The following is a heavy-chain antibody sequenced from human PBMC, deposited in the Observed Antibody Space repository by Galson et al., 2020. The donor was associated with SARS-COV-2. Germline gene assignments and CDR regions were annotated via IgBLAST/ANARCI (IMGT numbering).Heavy chain of an antibody. Sequence: SETLSLTCAVSGDSVTSDGSSWSWIRQPPGKGLEWVGYIYYSGSTYYNPSLQSRINISRDMSKNQFALTLRSVTAADTAVYYCARGRTRDDSFDLWGQGTKVIVSS. D-gene: IGHD1-7*01. CDR1: GDSVTSDGSS. CDR3: ARGRTRDDSFDL. V-gene: IGHV4-30-4*07. J-gene: IGHJ3*01. CDR2: IYYSGST.